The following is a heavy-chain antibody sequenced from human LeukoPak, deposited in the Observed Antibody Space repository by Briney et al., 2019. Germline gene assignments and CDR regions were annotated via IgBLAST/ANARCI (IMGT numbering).Heavy chain of an antibody. CDR1: GFTFSSYW. CDR3: ARDRRRGAFDI. J-gene: IGHJ3*02. Sequence: GGSLRLSCAASGFTFSSYWMHWVRQAQGKGLVWVSRINSDGSSTSYADSVKGRFTISRGNAKNTLYLQMNSLRAEDTAVYYCARDRRRGAFDIWGQGTMVTVSS. V-gene: IGHV3-74*01. CDR2: INSDGSST.